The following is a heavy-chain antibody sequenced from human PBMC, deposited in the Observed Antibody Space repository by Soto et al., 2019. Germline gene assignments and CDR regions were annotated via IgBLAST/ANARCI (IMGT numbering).Heavy chain of an antibody. Sequence: ASVKVSCKASGYTFTSYAMHWVRQAPGQRLEWMGWINAGNGNTKYSQKFQGRVTITRDTSASTAYMELSSLRSEDTAVYYCARDDDILTGYCRDNWFDPWGQGTLVTVSS. J-gene: IGHJ5*02. CDR2: INAGNGNT. CDR1: GYTFTSYA. V-gene: IGHV1-3*01. CDR3: ARDDDILTGYCRDNWFDP. D-gene: IGHD3-9*01.